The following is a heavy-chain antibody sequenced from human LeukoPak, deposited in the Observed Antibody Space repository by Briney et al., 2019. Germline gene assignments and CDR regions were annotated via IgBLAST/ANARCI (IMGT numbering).Heavy chain of an antibody. Sequence: SETLSLTCTVSGDSIGSYYWSWIRQPPGKGLEWIGYIYFTGSTNYNPSLKSRVIMSVDTSKNQFSLKVTSENVADTAVYYCARAGIVGDAFDIWGQGTMVTVSS. J-gene: IGHJ3*02. V-gene: IGHV4-59*01. D-gene: IGHD2-15*01. CDR3: ARAGIVGDAFDI. CDR1: GDSIGSYY. CDR2: IYFTGST.